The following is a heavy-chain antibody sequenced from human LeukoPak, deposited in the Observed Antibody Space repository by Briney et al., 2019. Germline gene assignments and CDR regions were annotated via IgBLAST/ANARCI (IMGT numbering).Heavy chain of an antibody. D-gene: IGHD3-16*01. CDR1: GGTFSSYA. CDR3: AAKSWGSGAFDI. V-gene: IGHV1-69*13. CDR2: IIPIFGTA. J-gene: IGHJ3*02. Sequence: SVKVSCKASGGTFSSYAISWVRQAPGQGLEWMGGIIPIFGTANYEQKFQGRVTITADESTSTAYMELSSLRSEDTAVYYCAAKSWGSGAFDIWGQGTMVTVSS.